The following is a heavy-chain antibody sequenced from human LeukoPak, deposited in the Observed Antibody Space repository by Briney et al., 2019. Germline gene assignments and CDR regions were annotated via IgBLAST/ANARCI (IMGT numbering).Heavy chain of an antibody. V-gene: IGHV3-23*01. J-gene: IGHJ4*02. CDR1: GFTFSSYA. CDR2: ISGSGGST. Sequence: GESLRLSCATSGFTFSSYAMSWVRQAPGKGLEWVSAISGSGGSTYYADSVKGRFTISSDNSKNTLYLQMNSLRAEDTAVYYCAKVWSVGATIYYFDYWGQGTLVTVSS. CDR3: AKVWSVGATIYYFDY. D-gene: IGHD1-26*01.